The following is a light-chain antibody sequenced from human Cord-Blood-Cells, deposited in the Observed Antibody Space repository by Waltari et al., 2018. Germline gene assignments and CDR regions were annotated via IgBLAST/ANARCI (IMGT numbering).Light chain of an antibody. J-gene: IGLJ1*01. CDR2: DVR. V-gene: IGLV2-14*01. CDR3: SSYTSSSTLV. CDR1: SSDAGGYNY. Sequence: QSALTQPASVSGSPGQSITISCTGTSSDAGGYNYVSWYQQHPGKAPKLRIYDVRNRPSGVSNRFSGSTSGNTASLTISGLQAEDEADYYCSSYTSSSTLVFGTGTKVTVL.